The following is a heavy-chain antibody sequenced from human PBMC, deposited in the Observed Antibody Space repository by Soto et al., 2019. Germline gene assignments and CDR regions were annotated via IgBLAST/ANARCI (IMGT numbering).Heavy chain of an antibody. CDR2: IIPLFGTT. V-gene: IGHV1-69*01. Sequence: QMQLVQSGAEVRMPGSSVKVSCKASGGTFSIYSINWVRQAPGQGLEWMGGIIPLFGTTNYAQKFKGRVTITADESTSTAYMELSSLRAEDAAVYYCARGATHGSSWYFWFDPWGQGTLVTVSS. CDR1: GGTFSIYS. J-gene: IGHJ5*02. D-gene: IGHD6-13*01. CDR3: ARGATHGSSWYFWFDP.